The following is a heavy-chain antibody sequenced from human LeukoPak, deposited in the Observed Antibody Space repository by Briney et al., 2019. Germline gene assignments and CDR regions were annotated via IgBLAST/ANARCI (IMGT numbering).Heavy chain of an antibody. CDR1: GYTFTSYD. V-gene: IGHV1-8*01. CDR2: MNPNSGNT. D-gene: IGHD3-22*01. J-gene: IGHJ4*02. Sequence: ASVTVSCKASGYTFTSYDINWVRQATGQGLEWMGWMNPNSGNTGYAQKFQGRVTMTRDMSTSTVYMELSSLRSEDTAVYFCARSDYYDSSGYYYGYWGQGTLVTVSS. CDR3: ARSDYYDSSGYYYGY.